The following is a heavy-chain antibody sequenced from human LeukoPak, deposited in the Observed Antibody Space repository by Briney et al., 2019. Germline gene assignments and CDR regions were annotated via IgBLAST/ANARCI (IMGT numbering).Heavy chain of an antibody. CDR2: IKFDGSLV. CDR3: VTGHYDSRMYFDL. V-gene: IGHV3-74*01. CDR1: GLTFNTYW. D-gene: IGHD3-16*01. J-gene: IGHJ2*01. Sequence: GGSLRLSCGASGLTFNTYWIHWVRQAPGKGLVWVSQIKFDGSLVSYADSVKGRFTISRDNTKNTLYLQMNSLGTEDTAVYYCVTGHYDSRMYFDLWGSGTLVIVSS.